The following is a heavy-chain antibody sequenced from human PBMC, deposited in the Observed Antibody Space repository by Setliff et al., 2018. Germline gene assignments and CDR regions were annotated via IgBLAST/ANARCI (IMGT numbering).Heavy chain of an antibody. V-gene: IGHV1-2*07. CDR1: GYTFTDYY. J-gene: IGHJ4*02. Sequence: ASVKVSCKASGYTFTDYYIHWIRQAPGQGLEWMGWINANGGANGQSYKFRGRVAMTRDTSISTVFMELNRLTSDDTAVYYCARGRQVHRHLVIVPAAAFDFWGQGARVTVPQ. CDR2: INANGGAN. D-gene: IGHD2-2*01. CDR3: ARGRQVHRHLVIVPAAAFDF.